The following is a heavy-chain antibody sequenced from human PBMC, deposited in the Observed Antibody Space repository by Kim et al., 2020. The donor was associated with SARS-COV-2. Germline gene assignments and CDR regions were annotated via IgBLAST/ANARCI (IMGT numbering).Heavy chain of an antibody. V-gene: IGHV4-39*07. J-gene: IGHJ4*02. D-gene: IGHD2-15*01. Sequence: NPSLKSRVTISVDTSKNQFSLKLSSVTAADTAVYYCARLNCSGGSCYFDYWGQGTLVTVSS. CDR3: ARLNCSGGSCYFDY.